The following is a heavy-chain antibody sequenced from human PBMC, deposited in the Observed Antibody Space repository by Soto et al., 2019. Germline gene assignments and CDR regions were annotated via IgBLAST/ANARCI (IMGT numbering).Heavy chain of an antibody. J-gene: IGHJ2*01. CDR1: GFTFSSYA. CDR2: TSGSGGST. D-gene: IGHD3-3*01. Sequence: EVQLLESGGGLVQPGGSLSLSCAASGFTFSSYAMSWVRQAQGKALELVSATSGSGGSTYYADSVKGRFTISRDSSKNTLYLQMTSRRAEDTAVYYCANPNNDPSSGNDFWSGYQSYWYFDFWGRGTLVTVST. V-gene: IGHV3-23*01. CDR3: ANPNNDPSSGNDFWSGYQSYWYFDF.